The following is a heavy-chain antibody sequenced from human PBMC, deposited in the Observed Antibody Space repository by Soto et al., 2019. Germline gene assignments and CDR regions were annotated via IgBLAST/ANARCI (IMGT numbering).Heavy chain of an antibody. CDR1: GGSISSGGYY. D-gene: IGHD1-26*01. J-gene: IGHJ6*03. V-gene: IGHV4-31*03. Sequence: SETLSLTCTVSGGSISSGGYYWSWIRQHPGKGLEWIGYIYYSGSTYYNPSLKSRVTISVDTSKNQFSLKLSSVTAADTAVYYCAREATGWGYYYMDVWGKGTTVTVSS. CDR2: IYYSGST. CDR3: AREATGWGYYYMDV.